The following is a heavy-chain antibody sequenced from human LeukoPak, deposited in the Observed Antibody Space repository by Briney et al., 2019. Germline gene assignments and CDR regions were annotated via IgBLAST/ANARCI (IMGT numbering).Heavy chain of an antibody. CDR1: GGSISSSNW. V-gene: IGHV4-4*02. J-gene: IGHJ6*02. Sequence: KSSETLSLTCAVSGGSISSSNWWSWVRQPPGKGLEWIGEIYHSGSTNYNPSLKSRVTISVDKSKNQFSLKLSSVTAADTAVYYCAREPGSGSEYYYYYYGMDVWGQGTTVTVSS. CDR2: IYHSGST. CDR3: AREPGSGSEYYYYYYGMDV. D-gene: IGHD6-25*01.